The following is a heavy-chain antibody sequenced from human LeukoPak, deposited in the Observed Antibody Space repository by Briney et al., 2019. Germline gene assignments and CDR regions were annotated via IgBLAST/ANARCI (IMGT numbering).Heavy chain of an antibody. J-gene: IGHJ4*02. D-gene: IGHD2-21*01. V-gene: IGHV4-39*01. CDR3: ARGRGGGGGDHDY. Sequence: SETLSLTCTVSGGSISSSSYYWGWIRQPPGKGLEWIGSIYYSGSTYYNPSLKSRVTISVDTSKNQFSLKLSSVTAADTAVYYCARGRGGGGGDHDYWAQETRVTFS. CDR2: IYYSGST. CDR1: GGSISSSSYY.